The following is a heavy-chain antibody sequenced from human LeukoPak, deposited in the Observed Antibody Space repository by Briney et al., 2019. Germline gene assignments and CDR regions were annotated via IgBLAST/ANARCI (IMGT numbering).Heavy chain of an antibody. CDR2: IYSGGST. Sequence: GGSLRLSCAAAGFTFNSYSMTWVRQAPGKGLEWVSVIYSGGSTYYADSVKGRFTISRDNSKNTLYLQMNSLRAEDTAVYYCARDRDFDYWGQGTLVTVSS. J-gene: IGHJ4*02. CDR1: GFTFNSYS. CDR3: ARDRDFDY. V-gene: IGHV3-66*01.